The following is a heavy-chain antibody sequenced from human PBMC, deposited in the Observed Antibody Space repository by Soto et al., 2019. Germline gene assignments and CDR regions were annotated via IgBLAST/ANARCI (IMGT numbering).Heavy chain of an antibody. CDR3: ASIGPRPCSVYGMGV. D-gene: IGHD2-21*01. CDR1: GVTYSSYS. V-gene: IGHV1-69*13. J-gene: IGHJ6*01. CDR2: IIPIFGTA. Sequence: VEASSKDSGVTYSSYSLWSLQHSPEQGLEWMGGIIPIFGTANYAQKFEGRVTITADESRSTASMELSSLRSEDTAVDYCASIGPRPCSVYGMGVCGQGIMVTVSS.